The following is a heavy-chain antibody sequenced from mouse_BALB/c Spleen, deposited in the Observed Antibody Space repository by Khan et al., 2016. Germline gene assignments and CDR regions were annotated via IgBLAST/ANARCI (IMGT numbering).Heavy chain of an antibody. J-gene: IGHJ1*01. Sequence: EVQLQESGPSLVKPSQTLSLTCSVTGDSITSGYWHWIRKFPGNKLDYMGYISYSGGAYYNPSLNSRISITRATSKNQYYLQLNSVTTEDTATYYCARYRGDWYFDVWGAGTTVTVSS. V-gene: IGHV3-8*02. CDR3: ARYRGDWYFDV. CDR2: ISYSGGA. CDR1: GDSITSGY.